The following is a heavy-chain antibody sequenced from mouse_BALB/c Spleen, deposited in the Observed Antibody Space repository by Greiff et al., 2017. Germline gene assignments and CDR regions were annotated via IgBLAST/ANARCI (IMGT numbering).Heavy chain of an antibody. D-gene: IGHD1-1*01. V-gene: IGHV1-9*01. CDR3: ARSGYYGSSYYFDY. Sequence: VQLVESGAELMKPGASVKISCKATGYTFSSYWIEWVKQRPGHGLEWIGEILPGSGSTNYNEKFKGKATFTADTSSNTAYMQLSSLTSEDSAVYYCARSGYYGSSYYFDYWGQGTTLTVSS. CDR2: ILPGSGST. J-gene: IGHJ2*01. CDR1: GYTFSSYW.